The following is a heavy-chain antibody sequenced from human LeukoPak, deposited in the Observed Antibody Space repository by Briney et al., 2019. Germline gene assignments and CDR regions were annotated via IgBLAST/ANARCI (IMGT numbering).Heavy chain of an antibody. D-gene: IGHD3-9*01. CDR1: GFTFSSYG. J-gene: IGHJ4*02. CDR2: ISGSGGTT. CDR3: VKAYYDILTGYFDY. Sequence: PGGSLRLSCAAAGFTFSSYGMSWVRQAPGRGLEWVSSISGSGGTTYYADSVKGRFTISRDNSKNTLYVQMNSLRAEDTAVYYCVKAYYDILTGYFDYWGQGTLVTVSS. V-gene: IGHV3-23*01.